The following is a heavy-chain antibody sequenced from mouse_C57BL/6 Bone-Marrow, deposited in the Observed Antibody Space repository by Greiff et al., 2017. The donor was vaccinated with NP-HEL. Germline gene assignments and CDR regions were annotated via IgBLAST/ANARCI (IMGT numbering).Heavy chain of an antibody. CDR1: GFNIKDYY. V-gene: IGHV14-2*01. CDR2: IDPEDGET. J-gene: IGHJ2*01. Sequence: EVKLMESGAELVKPGASVKLSCTASGFNIKDYYMHWVKQRPEQGLEWIGRIDPEDGETKYAPKFQGKATITADTSSNTAYLQLSSLTSEDTAVYYGDRGYYGGFDDWGQGTTLTVSS. D-gene: IGHD1-1*01. CDR3: DRGYYGGFDD.